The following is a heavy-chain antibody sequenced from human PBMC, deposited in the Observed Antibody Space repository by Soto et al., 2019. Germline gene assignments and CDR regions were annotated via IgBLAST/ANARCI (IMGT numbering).Heavy chain of an antibody. CDR1: GGSISSSNW. Sequence: SETLSRTCAVSGGSISSSNWWSWVRQPPGKVLEWIGEIYHSGSTNYNPALKSRVTMSVDKSNNQFSLKLSSVNAAGTALYYYAPRPRYHWNYEWPYFDPWGPGTLVTVSS. V-gene: IGHV4-4*02. J-gene: IGHJ5*02. CDR3: APRPRYHWNYEWPYFDP. D-gene: IGHD1-7*01. CDR2: IYHSGST.